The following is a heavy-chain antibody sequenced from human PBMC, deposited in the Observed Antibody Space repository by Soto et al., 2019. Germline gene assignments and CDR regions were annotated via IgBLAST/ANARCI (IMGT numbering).Heavy chain of an antibody. V-gene: IGHV5-51*01. CDR2: IFTRDSET. Sequence: GESLKISCKGPGHLFNNHWIGWVRQTPGKGLEWMGLIFTRDSETKTSPSFQGHVSFSVDNSINTVYLPWTSLKTTDTGIYFCARGYFDSGHGYDLWGQGTLVIVSS. D-gene: IGHD3-10*01. CDR1: GHLFNNHW. CDR3: ARGYFDSGHGYDL. J-gene: IGHJ5*02.